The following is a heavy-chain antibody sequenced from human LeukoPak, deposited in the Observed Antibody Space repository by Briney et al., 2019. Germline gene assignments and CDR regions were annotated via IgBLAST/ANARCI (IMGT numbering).Heavy chain of an antibody. D-gene: IGHD5-12*01. CDR2: IYSGGST. J-gene: IGHJ6*02. CDR3: ARGRYEISAAMDV. CDR1: GFTISSNY. Sequence: PGGSLSLSFAASGFTISSNYMSWVRQAPGKGLEWVPVIYSGGSTNYADSVRGRFTISRDNSKNTLYLQMNSLRDEDTAVYYCARGRYEISAAMDVWGQGTTVTVSS. V-gene: IGHV3-53*01.